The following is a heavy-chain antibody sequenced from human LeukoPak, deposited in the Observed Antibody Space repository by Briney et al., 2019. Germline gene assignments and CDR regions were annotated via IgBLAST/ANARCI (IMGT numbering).Heavy chain of an antibody. CDR2: IYHSGST. V-gene: IGHV4-4*02. D-gene: IGHD6-19*01. Sequence: SETLSLTCAVSGGSISSSNWWSWVRQPPGKGLEWIGEIYHSGSTNYNPSLKSRVTISVDKSKNQFSLKLSSVTAADTAVYYCARERPRAVAGIDYWGQGTLVTVSS. CDR3: ARERPRAVAGIDY. CDR1: GGSISSSNW. J-gene: IGHJ4*02.